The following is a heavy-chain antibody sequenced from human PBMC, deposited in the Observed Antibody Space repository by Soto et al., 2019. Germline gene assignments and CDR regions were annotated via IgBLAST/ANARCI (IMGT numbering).Heavy chain of an antibody. CDR1: GFSFGSYW. Sequence: EVQLVESGGGLVQPGGSLRLSCAASGFSFGSYWMNWVRQAPGKGLEWVAIIKKDGSEKDYVDSVEGRFIISRDNVKNSLYLQMDSPRAEDTAVYYCAGGAGWVIDYWGRGTLVIVSS. D-gene: IGHD1-26*01. V-gene: IGHV3-7*03. CDR3: AGGAGWVIDY. J-gene: IGHJ4*02. CDR2: IKKDGSEK.